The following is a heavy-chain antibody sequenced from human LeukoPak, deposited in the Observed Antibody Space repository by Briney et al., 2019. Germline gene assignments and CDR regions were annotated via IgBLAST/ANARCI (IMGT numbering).Heavy chain of an antibody. CDR3: ARRPINCIITNCYVDY. CDR2: MNPNSGDT. J-gene: IGHJ4*02. V-gene: IGHV1-2*02. D-gene: IGHD2-2*01. Sequence: AASVKVPCKASVYTFTNFYIHWVRQAPGQGLEWMGWMNPNSGDTSYAREFRDRVTMTRDTSLSTAYMELSRLRSDDTAVYYCARRPINCIITNCYVDYWGQGTLVTVSS. CDR1: VYTFTNFY.